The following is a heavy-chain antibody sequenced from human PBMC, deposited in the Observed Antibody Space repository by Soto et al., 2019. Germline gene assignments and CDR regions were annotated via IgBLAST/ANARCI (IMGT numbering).Heavy chain of an antibody. CDR2: ISYGGST. V-gene: IGHV4-31*03. CDR1: GGSINSGGYC. D-gene: IGHD2-15*01. J-gene: IGHJ4*02. CDR3: SRAILV. Sequence: QVQLQESGPGLVKPSQTLSLTCTVSGGSINSGGYCWSWIRQHPGKGLDWIGCISYGGSTSYSPSLKSGVTIAVDTSTKHFSLELTSLTAADTAVYYCSRAILVWGQGALMTVSS.